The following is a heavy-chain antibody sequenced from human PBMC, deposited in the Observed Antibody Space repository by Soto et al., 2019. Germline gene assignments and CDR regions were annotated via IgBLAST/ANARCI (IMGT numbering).Heavy chain of an antibody. Sequence: QITLKESGPTLVKPTQTLTLTYTFSGFSLTTSGVGVGWIRQPPGKTLEWLALIYWDDDKRYSPSLRSRLTITKDTSKNQVVLTMTNVDPVDTATYYCTRNAGWHIFDYWGQGTLVTVSS. CDR2: IYWDDDK. J-gene: IGHJ4*02. D-gene: IGHD6-19*01. CDR3: TRNAGWHIFDY. CDR1: GFSLTTSGVG. V-gene: IGHV2-5*02.